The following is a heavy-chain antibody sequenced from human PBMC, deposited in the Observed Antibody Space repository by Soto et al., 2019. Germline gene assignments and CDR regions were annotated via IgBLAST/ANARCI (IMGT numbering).Heavy chain of an antibody. D-gene: IGHD1-1*01. CDR2: IFYSGST. CDR3: ARDNGELPLEY. V-gene: IGHV4-59*01. J-gene: IGHJ4*02. Sequence: SETLSLTCTVSGGTISSYYWSWIRQPPGKGPEWIGYIFYSGSTKYNPSLKSRVTISLDTSRNQFSLRLSYVTAADTAVYYCARDNGELPLEYWGQGILVTVSS. CDR1: GGTISSYY.